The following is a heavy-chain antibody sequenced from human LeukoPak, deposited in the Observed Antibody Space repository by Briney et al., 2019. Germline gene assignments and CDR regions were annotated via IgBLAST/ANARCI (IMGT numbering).Heavy chain of an antibody. CDR3: ATAVRPWFGEQLFDY. Sequence: ASVKVSCKVSGYTLTELSMHWVRQAPGKGLEWMGGFDPEDGETIYAQKFQGRVTMTEDTSTDAAYMELSSLRSEDTAVYYCATAVRPWFGEQLFDYWGQGTLVSVSS. CDR1: GYTLTELS. CDR2: FDPEDGET. J-gene: IGHJ4*02. V-gene: IGHV1-24*01. D-gene: IGHD3-10*01.